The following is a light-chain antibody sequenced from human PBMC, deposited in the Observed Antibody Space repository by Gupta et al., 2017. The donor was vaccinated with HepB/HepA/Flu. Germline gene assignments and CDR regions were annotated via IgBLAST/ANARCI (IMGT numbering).Light chain of an antibody. Sequence: HSVLTQPPSGSGPPGQRVTISCTGSRSNIGSGYDIYWYQQLPGTAPKLLLYDNIKRPSGVPDRFSASESGTSVSMAITGLKAGDEGYYYSQSYGSLSVVVFGGGTKVTVL. CDR2: DNI. V-gene: IGLV1-40*01. CDR1: RSNIGSGYD. J-gene: IGLJ3*02. CDR3: QSYGSLSVVV.